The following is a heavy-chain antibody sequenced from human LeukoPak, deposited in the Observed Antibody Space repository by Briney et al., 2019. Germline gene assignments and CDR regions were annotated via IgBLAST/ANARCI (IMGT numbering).Heavy chain of an antibody. Sequence: ASVKVSCKASGYTFTGYYMHWVRQAPGQGLEWMGWINPNSGGTNYAQKFQGRVTMTRDTSISTAYMELSRLRSDDTAVYYCARSRFTMVRAHKNWFDPWGQGTLVTVSS. CDR1: GYTFTGYY. J-gene: IGHJ5*02. CDR2: INPNSGGT. V-gene: IGHV1-2*02. D-gene: IGHD3-10*01. CDR3: ARSRFTMVRAHKNWFDP.